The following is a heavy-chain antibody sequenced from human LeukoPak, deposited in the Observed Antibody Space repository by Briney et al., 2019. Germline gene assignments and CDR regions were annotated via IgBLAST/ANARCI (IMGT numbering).Heavy chain of an antibody. CDR3: AKGSRIAAAGTVYFDY. CDR2: IRYDGSNK. CDR1: GFTFSSYG. D-gene: IGHD6-13*01. J-gene: IGHJ4*02. Sequence: PGGSLRLSCAASGFTFSSYGMHWVRQAPGKGLEWVAFIRYDGSNKYYADSVKGRFTISRDNSKNTPYLQMNSLRAEDTAVYYCAKGSRIAAAGTVYFDYWGQGTLVTVSS. V-gene: IGHV3-30*02.